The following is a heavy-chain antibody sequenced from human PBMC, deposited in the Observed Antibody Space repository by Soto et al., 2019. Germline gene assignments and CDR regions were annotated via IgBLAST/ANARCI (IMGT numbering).Heavy chain of an antibody. V-gene: IGHV1-69*08. CDR1: GGTFSSYT. CDR2: IIPILGIA. Sequence: QVQLVQSGAEVKKPGSSVKVSCKASGGTFSSYTISWVRQAPGQRLEWMGRIIPILGIANYAQKFQGRVTITVDKSTSTAYMELSSLRSEDTAVYYCARDARASFDGFDPWGQGTLVTVSS. D-gene: IGHD3-9*01. J-gene: IGHJ5*02. CDR3: ARDARASFDGFDP.